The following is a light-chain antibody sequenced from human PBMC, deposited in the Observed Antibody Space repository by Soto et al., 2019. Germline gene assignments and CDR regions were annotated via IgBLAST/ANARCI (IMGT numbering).Light chain of an antibody. V-gene: IGKV1-5*01. Sequence: DIQMTQSPSTLSASVGDRVIITCRASQSISTWLAWYQQKPGEGPKLLIYSASTLQSGVPSRFSGSGSGTEFTLTISGLQPDEFATYYCQQYDGNFGGGTRVEIK. CDR2: SAS. J-gene: IGKJ4*01. CDR1: QSISTW. CDR3: QQYDGN.